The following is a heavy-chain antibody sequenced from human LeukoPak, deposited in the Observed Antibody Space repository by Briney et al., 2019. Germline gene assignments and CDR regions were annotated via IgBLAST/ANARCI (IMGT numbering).Heavy chain of an antibody. CDR2: ISAYNGNT. J-gene: IGHJ6*03. Sequence: GASVKVSCKASGYTFTSYGISWVRQAPGQGLEWMGWISAYNGNTNYAQKLQGRVTMTTDTSTSTAYMELRSLRSDDTAVYYCARDSYDVLDYYYMDVWGKGTTVTVSS. D-gene: IGHD5-12*01. V-gene: IGHV1-18*01. CDR1: GYTFTSYG. CDR3: ARDSYDVLDYYYMDV.